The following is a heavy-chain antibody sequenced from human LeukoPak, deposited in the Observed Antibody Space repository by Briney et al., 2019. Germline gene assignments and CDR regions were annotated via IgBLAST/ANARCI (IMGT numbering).Heavy chain of an antibody. CDR2: VYYSGST. Sequence: SETLSLTCTVSGGSISSYYWSWIRQPPGKGLEWIGYVYYSGSTNYNPSLKSRVTISVDTSKNQFSLKLSSVTAADTAVYYCARQYSYGYYFDYWGQGTLVTVSS. J-gene: IGHJ4*02. V-gene: IGHV4-59*01. CDR3: ARQYSYGYYFDY. D-gene: IGHD5-18*01. CDR1: GGSISSYY.